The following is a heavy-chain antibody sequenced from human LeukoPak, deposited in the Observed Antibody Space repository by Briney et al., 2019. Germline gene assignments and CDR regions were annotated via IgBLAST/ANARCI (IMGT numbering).Heavy chain of an antibody. CDR1: GYTFSSYG. J-gene: IGHJ5*02. CDR3: AREGSYYNWFDP. Sequence: ASVTVSCTASGYTFSSYGIIWVRQAPGQGLEWMGWISTNNGDTKYAQKLQGRVTLTTDTSTSTVYMDLRSLTSDDTAVYYCAREGSYYNWFDPWGQGTLVTVSS. CDR2: ISTNNGDT. D-gene: IGHD3-10*01. V-gene: IGHV1-18*01.